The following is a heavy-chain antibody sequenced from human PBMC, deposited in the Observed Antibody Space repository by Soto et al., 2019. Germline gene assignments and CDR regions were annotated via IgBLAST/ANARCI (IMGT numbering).Heavy chain of an antibody. D-gene: IGHD2-2*01. J-gene: IGHJ6*02. V-gene: IGHV1-69*19. CDR2: IIPIFGTA. CDR1: GGTFSSYA. Sequence: QVQLVQSGAEVKKPGSSVKVSCKASGGTFSSYAISWVRQAPGQGLEWMGGIIPIFGTANYAQKFQGRVTITAHQSTSTAYMELSSLRSEDTAVYYCAREYCSSTSCYSGAYYYYGMDVWRQGTTVTVSS. CDR3: AREYCSSTSCYSGAYYYYGMDV.